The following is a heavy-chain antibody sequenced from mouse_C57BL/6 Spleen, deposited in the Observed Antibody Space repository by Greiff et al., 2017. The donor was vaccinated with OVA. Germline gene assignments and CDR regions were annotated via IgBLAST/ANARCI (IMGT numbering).Heavy chain of an antibody. CDR3: VRQKGNYFDY. Sequence: EVQVVESGGGLVQPKGSLKLSCAASGFSFNTYAMNWVRQAPGKGLEWVARIRSKSNNYATYYADSVKDRFTISRDDSESMLYLQMNNLKTEDTAMYYCVRQKGNYFDYWGQGTTLTVSS. V-gene: IGHV10-1*01. CDR1: GFSFNTYA. J-gene: IGHJ2*01. CDR2: IRSKSNNYAT.